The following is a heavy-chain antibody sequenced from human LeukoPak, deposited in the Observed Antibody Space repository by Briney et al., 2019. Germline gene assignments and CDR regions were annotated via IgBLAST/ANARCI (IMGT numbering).Heavy chain of an antibody. Sequence: NPSETLSLTCAVYGGSFSGYYWSWIRQPPGKGLEWIGYIYYSGSTNYNPSLKSRVTISVDTSKNQFSLKLSSVTAADTAVYYCARSGEGFDPWGQGTLVTVSS. CDR2: IYYSGST. J-gene: IGHJ5*02. V-gene: IGHV4-59*01. CDR3: ARSGEGFDP. D-gene: IGHD7-27*01. CDR1: GGSFSGYY.